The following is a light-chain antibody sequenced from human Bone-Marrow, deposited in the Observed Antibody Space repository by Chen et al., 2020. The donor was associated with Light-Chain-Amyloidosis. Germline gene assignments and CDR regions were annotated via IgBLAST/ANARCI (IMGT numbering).Light chain of an antibody. CDR2: AAS. V-gene: IGKV1-39*01. CDR3: RQSYSTPLT. CDR1: QSISSY. Sequence: DIQMTQSPSSLSASVGDRVTITCRASQSISSYLNWYQQKPGKAPKLLIYAASSLQSGVPSRFSGSGSGTDFTLTSSSLQPEDFATYYCRQSYSTPLTFGGGTKVEIK. J-gene: IGKJ4*01.